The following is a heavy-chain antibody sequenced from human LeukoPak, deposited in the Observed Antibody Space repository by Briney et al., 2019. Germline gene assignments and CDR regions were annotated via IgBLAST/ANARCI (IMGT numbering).Heavy chain of an antibody. CDR2: IIPIFGTA. Sequence: SVKVSCKASGGTFSSYAISWVRQAPGQGLEWMGGIIPIFGTANYAQKFQGRVTITADESTNTAYMELSSLRSEDTAVYYCASAYDYVWGSYRRLYYFDYWGQGTLVTVSS. D-gene: IGHD3-16*02. V-gene: IGHV1-69*01. CDR1: GGTFSSYA. J-gene: IGHJ4*02. CDR3: ASAYDYVWGSYRRLYYFDY.